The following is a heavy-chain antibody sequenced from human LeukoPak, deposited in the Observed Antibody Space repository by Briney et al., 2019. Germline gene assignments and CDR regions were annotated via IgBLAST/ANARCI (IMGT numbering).Heavy chain of an antibody. Sequence: SETLSLTCTVSGDSVTSGTFYWAWLRQPPGKGLEWIATVYYTGSTYYNPSLKSRVTISIDTSKNQFSLKLRSVVAPDTALYYCARHSGSGSLSRPFDPWGQGTLVTVPS. D-gene: IGHD3-10*01. J-gene: IGHJ5*02. CDR1: GDSVTSGTFY. CDR3: ARHSGSGSLSRPFDP. V-gene: IGHV4-39*01. CDR2: VYYTGST.